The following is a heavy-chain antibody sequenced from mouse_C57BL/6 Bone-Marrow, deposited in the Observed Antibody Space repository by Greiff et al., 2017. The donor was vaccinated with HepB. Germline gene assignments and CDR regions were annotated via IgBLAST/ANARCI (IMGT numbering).Heavy chain of an antibody. CDR2: ISSGGSYT. D-gene: IGHD3-3*01. J-gene: IGHJ2*01. CDR3: ARPPLGGYYFDY. Sequence: DVMLVESGGDLVKPGGSLKLSCAASGFTFSSYGMSWVRQTPDKRLEWVATISSGGSYTYYPDSVKGRFTISRDNAKNTLYLQMSSLKSEDTAMYYCARPPLGGYYFDYWGQGTTLTVSS. CDR1: GFTFSSYG. V-gene: IGHV5-6*02.